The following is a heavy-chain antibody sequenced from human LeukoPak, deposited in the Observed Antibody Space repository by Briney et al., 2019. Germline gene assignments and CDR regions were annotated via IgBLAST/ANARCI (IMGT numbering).Heavy chain of an antibody. D-gene: IGHD1-20*01. Sequence: SVKVSCKASGDTSDTYAISWVRQAPGQGLEWMGGFIPVFRTENYARKFQDRVTITMDESTNTDYMEMSSLRSEDTAVYYCVRDKGLTGDSCAFDIWGQGTMVTVSS. V-gene: IGHV1-69*05. CDR2: FIPVFRTE. CDR3: VRDKGLTGDSCAFDI. J-gene: IGHJ3*02. CDR1: GDTSDTYA.